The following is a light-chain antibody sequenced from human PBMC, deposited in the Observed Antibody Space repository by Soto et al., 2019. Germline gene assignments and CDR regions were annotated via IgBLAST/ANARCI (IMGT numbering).Light chain of an antibody. Sequence: EIVLTQSPGTLSLSPGERATLSCRASQSVTYSYLAWFQQKPGQAPRLLIYAASSRATGIPDRFSGSGSGTDFTLTISRREPEDFAVYYCQQYGSSPHTFGQGTKLEI. CDR3: QQYGSSPHT. V-gene: IGKV3-20*01. CDR1: QSVTYSY. J-gene: IGKJ2*01. CDR2: AAS.